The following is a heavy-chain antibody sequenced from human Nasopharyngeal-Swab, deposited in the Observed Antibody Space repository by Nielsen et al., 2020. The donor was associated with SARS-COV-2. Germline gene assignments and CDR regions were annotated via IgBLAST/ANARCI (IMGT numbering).Heavy chain of an antibody. D-gene: IGHD7-27*01. V-gene: IGHV3-11*06. CDR2: ISDSTYT. CDR3: ARDALTGGVDY. J-gene: IGHJ4*02. Sequence: GESLKISCEASGFTFSGSYMSWIRQAPGKGLEWVSYISDSTYTIYADSVRGRFTISRDNSKNSLYLQMNSLRAEDTAVYYCARDALTGGVDYWGQGTLVTVSS. CDR1: GFTFSGSY.